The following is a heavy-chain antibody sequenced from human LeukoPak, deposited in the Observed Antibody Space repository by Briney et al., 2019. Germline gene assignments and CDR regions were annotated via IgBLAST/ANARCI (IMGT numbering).Heavy chain of an antibody. CDR1: GLTFSSYE. CDR3: TRGLSDYDILTGYYCYYGMDV. Sequence: GGSLRLSCAASGLTFSSYEMNWVRQAPGKGLEWVSYISSSGSTIYYADSVKGRFTISRDNAKNSLYLQMNSLRAEDTAVYYCTRGLSDYDILTGYYCYYGMDVWGQGTTVTVSS. J-gene: IGHJ6*02. CDR2: ISSSGSTI. D-gene: IGHD3-9*01. V-gene: IGHV3-48*03.